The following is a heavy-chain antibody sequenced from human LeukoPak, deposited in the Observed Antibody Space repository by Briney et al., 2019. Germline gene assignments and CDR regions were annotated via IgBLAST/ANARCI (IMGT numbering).Heavy chain of an antibody. D-gene: IGHD6-13*01. V-gene: IGHV3-48*03. J-gene: IGHJ5*02. CDR2: ISSSGSTI. CDR1: GFTFSSYE. CDR3: ARAGYSSSWYEIWFDP. Sequence: GGSLRVSCAASGFTFSSYEMNWVRRAPGKGLEWVSYISSSGSTIYYADSVKGRFTISRDNAKNSLYLQMNSLRAEDTAVYYCARAGYSSSWYEIWFDPWGQGTLVTVSS.